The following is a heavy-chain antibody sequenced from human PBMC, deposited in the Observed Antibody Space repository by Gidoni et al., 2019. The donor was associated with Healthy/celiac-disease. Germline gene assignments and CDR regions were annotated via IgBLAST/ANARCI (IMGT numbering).Heavy chain of an antibody. CDR1: GLSLSTSGMC. V-gene: IGHV2-70*15. CDR2: IDWDDDK. D-gene: IGHD6-19*01. J-gene: IGHJ4*02. Sequence: QVTLRESGPALVKPTQTLTLPCTFSGLSLSTSGMCVSWIRQPPGKALEWLARIDWDDDKYYSTSLKTRLTISKDTSKNQVVLTMTNMDPVDTATYYCARSRGWLIDYWGQGTLVTVSS. CDR3: ARSRGWLIDY.